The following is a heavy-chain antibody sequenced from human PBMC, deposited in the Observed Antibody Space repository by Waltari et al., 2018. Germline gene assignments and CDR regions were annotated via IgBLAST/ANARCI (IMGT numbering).Heavy chain of an antibody. CDR1: GYSISRGSY. CDR2: IYYSGST. V-gene: IGHV4-61*01. D-gene: IGHD6-6*01. Sequence: QVQLQESGPGLVKPSETLSLTCAVSGYSISRGSYWGWIRQPPGTGLEWIGYIYYSGSTNYNPSLKSRVTISVDTSKNQFSLKLSSVTAADTAVYYCARDQLEQLALGGFDYWGQGTLVTVSS. CDR3: ARDQLEQLALGGFDY. J-gene: IGHJ4*02.